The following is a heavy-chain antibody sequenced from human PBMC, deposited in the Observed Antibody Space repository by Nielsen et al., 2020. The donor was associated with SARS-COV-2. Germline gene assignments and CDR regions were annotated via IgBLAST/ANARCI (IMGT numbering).Heavy chain of an antibody. CDR2: ISSSSSYI. Sequence: GESLKISCAASGFTFSSYSMNWVRQAPGKGLEWVSSISSSSSYIYYADSVKGRFTISRDNAKNSLYLQMNSLRAEDTAVYYCARDADLGYCSGGSCYNAFDIWGQGTMVTVSS. D-gene: IGHD2-15*01. J-gene: IGHJ3*02. CDR3: ARDADLGYCSGGSCYNAFDI. CDR1: GFTFSSYS. V-gene: IGHV3-21*04.